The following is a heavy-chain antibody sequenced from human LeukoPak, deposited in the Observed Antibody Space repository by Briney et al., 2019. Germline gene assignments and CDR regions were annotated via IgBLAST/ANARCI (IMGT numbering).Heavy chain of an antibody. CDR2: IRSKAYGGTT. Sequence: PGGSLRLSCTASGFTFGDYAMSWFRQAPGKGLEWVGFIRSKAYGGTTEYAASVKGRFTISRDDSKSIAYLQMNSLKTEDTAVYYCTRDGIAAHPGTDYWGQGTLVTVSS. V-gene: IGHV3-49*03. CDR1: GFTFGDYA. CDR3: TRDGIAAHPGTDY. J-gene: IGHJ4*02. D-gene: IGHD6-6*01.